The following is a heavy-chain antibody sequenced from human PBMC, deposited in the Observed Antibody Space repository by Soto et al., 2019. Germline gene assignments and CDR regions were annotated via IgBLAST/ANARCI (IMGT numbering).Heavy chain of an antibody. D-gene: IGHD2-15*01. Sequence: EVQLVESGGGLVQPGGSLRLSCAASGFTFSSYWMSWVRQAPGKGLEWVANIKQDGSEKYYVDSMKGRFTISRDNAKNSLFLQMNSLRAEDTAVYYCVRLRCSGTSCRRGWYFDLWGRGTLVTVSS. V-gene: IGHV3-7*01. CDR3: VRLRCSGTSCRRGWYFDL. J-gene: IGHJ2*01. CDR2: IKQDGSEK. CDR1: GFTFSSYW.